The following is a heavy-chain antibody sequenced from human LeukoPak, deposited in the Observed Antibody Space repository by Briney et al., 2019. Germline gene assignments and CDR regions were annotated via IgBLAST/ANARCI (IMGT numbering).Heavy chain of an antibody. CDR3: ARDLMSGSYSYYYGMDV. D-gene: IGHD1-26*01. V-gene: IGHV1-3*01. CDR1: GYAFTSYA. J-gene: IGHJ6*02. CDR2: INAGNGNT. Sequence: ASVKVSCKASGYAFTSYAMHWVRQAPGQRLEWMGWINAGNGNTKYSQKFQGRVTITRDTSASTAYMELSSLRSEDTAVYYCARDLMSGSYSYYYGMDVWGQGTTVTVSS.